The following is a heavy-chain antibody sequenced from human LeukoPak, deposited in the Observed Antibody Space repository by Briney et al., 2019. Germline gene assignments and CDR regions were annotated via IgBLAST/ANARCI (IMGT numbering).Heavy chain of an antibody. V-gene: IGHV3-21*01. Sequence: GGSLRLSCAASGFTFSSYSMNWVRQAPGKGLEWVSSISSSSSYIYYANSVKGRFTISRDNAKNSLFLQMNSLRAEDTAVYYCTTLYSGAMDYWGQGTLVTVSS. CDR3: TTLYSGAMDY. D-gene: IGHD1-1*01. CDR1: GFTFSSYS. J-gene: IGHJ4*02. CDR2: ISSSSSYI.